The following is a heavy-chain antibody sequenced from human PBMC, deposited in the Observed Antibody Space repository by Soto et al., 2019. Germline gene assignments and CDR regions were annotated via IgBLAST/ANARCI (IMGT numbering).Heavy chain of an antibody. Sequence: GASVKVSCKASGYTFNNYAIHWVRQAPGQSLEWMGWINAGNGNTKYSPKFQGRVTITRDTSASTVYMELSSLISEDTAVYYCAREFASLSSSWREYFDFCGQGTMVTVSS. V-gene: IGHV1-3*01. CDR1: GYTFNNYA. J-gene: IGHJ3*01. D-gene: IGHD6-13*01. CDR3: AREFASLSSSWREYFDF. CDR2: INAGNGNT.